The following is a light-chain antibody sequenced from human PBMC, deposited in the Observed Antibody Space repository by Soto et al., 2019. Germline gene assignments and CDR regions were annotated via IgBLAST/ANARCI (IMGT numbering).Light chain of an antibody. Sequence: QSALTQPASVSGSPGQSITISCTGTSSDVGGYNYVSWYQQHPGKAPKLMIYEVSNRPSGVSNRFSGSKSGNTASLTVFGLQAEDEADYYCSSYTSISTWVFGGGTKVTVL. CDR1: SSDVGGYNY. V-gene: IGLV2-14*01. CDR3: SSYTSISTWV. J-gene: IGLJ3*02. CDR2: EVS.